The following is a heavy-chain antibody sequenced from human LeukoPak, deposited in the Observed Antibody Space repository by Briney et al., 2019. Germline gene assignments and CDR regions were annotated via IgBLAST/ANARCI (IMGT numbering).Heavy chain of an antibody. CDR1: GFTFSSYS. CDR2: ISSSSSYI. Sequence: GGSLRLSCAASGFTFSSYSMNWVRQAPGKGLEWVSSISSSSSYIYCADSVKGRFTISRDNAKNSLYLQMNSLRAEDTAVYYCASYVSYYYMDVWGKGTTVTVSS. J-gene: IGHJ6*03. D-gene: IGHD3-16*01. V-gene: IGHV3-21*01. CDR3: ASYVSYYYMDV.